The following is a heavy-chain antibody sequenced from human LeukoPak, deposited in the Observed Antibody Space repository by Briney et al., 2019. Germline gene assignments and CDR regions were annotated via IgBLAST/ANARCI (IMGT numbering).Heavy chain of an antibody. CDR1: GFTFSSYA. V-gene: IGHV3-23*01. CDR2: ISGSGGST. D-gene: IGHD3-10*01. J-gene: IGHJ4*02. CDR3: AKVLNYYGSGYFDY. Sequence: GGSLRLSCTASGFTFSSYAMSWVRQAPGKGLEWVSAISGSGGSTHYADSVKGRFTISRDNSKNTLCLRMNSLRAEDTAVYYCAKVLNYYGSGYFDYWGQGTLVTVSS.